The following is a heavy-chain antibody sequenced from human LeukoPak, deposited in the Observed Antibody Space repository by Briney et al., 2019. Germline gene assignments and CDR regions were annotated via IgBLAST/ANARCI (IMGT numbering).Heavy chain of an antibody. V-gene: IGHV3-15*01. J-gene: IGHJ5*02. CDR1: GFTFINAW. CDR2: MKSTTDGGTT. CDR3: TTEARRYSYDYQSGS. D-gene: IGHD5-18*01. Sequence: PGGSLRLSCAASGFTFINAWMSWVRQAPGKGLEWVGRMKSTTDGGTTDYAAPVKGRFTISRDDSKTTLYLQMNSLKTEDTAVYYCTTEARRYSYDYQSGSWGQGTLVTVSS.